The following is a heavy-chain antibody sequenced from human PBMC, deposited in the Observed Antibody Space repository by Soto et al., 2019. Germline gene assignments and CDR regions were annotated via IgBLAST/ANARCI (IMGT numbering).Heavy chain of an antibody. V-gene: IGHV4-59*01. D-gene: IGHD2-21*02. CDR2: IDSNGGT. J-gene: IGHJ6*02. Sequence: SETLSLTCTVSDDSSSNYKWSWIRQPPGRRLEWIGYIDSNGGTSYNPSLQSRVTISIDTSKKQFSLKLNSVTAADTAVYYCARDLWGYCGTDCYPLDVWGQGTTVTVSS. CDR3: ARDLWGYCGTDCYPLDV. CDR1: DDSSSNYK.